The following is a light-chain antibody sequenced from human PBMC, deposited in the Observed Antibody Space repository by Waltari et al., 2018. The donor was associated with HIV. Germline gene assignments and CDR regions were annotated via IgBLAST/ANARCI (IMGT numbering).Light chain of an antibody. CDR2: ANI. CDR1: SPTLRAGHD. V-gene: IGLV1-40*01. J-gene: IGLJ2*01. Sequence: SVLTKPPSVSRATGPRDTISCTGPSPTLRAGHDLPWDQQLPGTAPKLLSFANILRPSGVPDRFSVSKSATSASLAITGLQAEDEADYFCQSYDSSQSAYVVFGGGTKLTVL. CDR3: QSYDSSQSAYVV.